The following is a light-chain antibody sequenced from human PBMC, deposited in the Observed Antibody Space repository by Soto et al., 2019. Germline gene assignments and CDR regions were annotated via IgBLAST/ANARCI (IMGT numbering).Light chain of an antibody. J-gene: IGKJ4*01. CDR1: QGVGSH. CDR3: QQNYRAPLT. V-gene: IGKV1-39*01. Sequence: DIQMTQSPSSVSALIGDRVTITCRASQGVGSHVNWYQQKPGKAPNLLIHGASNLQSGVPSTFSGSGSGTDFTLTISSVQPEDFATYYCQQNYRAPLTFGGGTKVEIK. CDR2: GAS.